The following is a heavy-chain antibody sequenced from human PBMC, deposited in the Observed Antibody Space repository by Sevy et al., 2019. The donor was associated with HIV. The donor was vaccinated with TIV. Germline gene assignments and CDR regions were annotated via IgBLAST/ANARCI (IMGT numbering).Heavy chain of an antibody. CDR1: GFTFSSYS. D-gene: IGHD4-4*01. CDR2: ISSSSSTI. CDR3: ARDLSGSNPWAYYYYGMDV. Sequence: GGSLRLSCAASGFTFSSYSMNWVRQAPGKGLEWVSYISSSSSTIYYADSVKGPFTISRDNAKNSLYLQMNSLRAEDTAVYYCARDLSGSNPWAYYYYGMDVWGQGTTVTVSS. V-gene: IGHV3-48*01. J-gene: IGHJ6*02.